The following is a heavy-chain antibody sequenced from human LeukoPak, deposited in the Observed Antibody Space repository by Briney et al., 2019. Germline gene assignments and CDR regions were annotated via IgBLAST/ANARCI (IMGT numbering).Heavy chain of an antibody. CDR2: ISWNSGSI. CDR1: GFTFDDYA. V-gene: IGHV3-9*01. J-gene: IGHJ4*02. D-gene: IGHD3-10*01. Sequence: GRSLRLSCAASGFTFDDYAMHWVRQAPGKGLERVSGISWNSGSIGYADSVKGRFTISRDNAKNSLYLQMNSLRAEDTAVYYCAKDLFPGARTNMVRGVIGYWGQGTLVTVSS. CDR3: AKDLFPGARTNMVRGVIGY.